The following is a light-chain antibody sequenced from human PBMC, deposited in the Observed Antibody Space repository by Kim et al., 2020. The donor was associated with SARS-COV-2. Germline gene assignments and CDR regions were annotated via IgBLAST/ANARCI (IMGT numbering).Light chain of an antibody. Sequence: PGQRITISCTGSSSNIGAGYDVHWYQQLPGTAPKLLIYVHSNRPSGVPDRFSGSKSGTSASLAITGLQAEDEADYYCQSYDSSHVVFGGGTQLTVL. CDR3: QSYDSSHVV. J-gene: IGLJ2*01. V-gene: IGLV1-40*01. CDR1: SSNIGAGYD. CDR2: VHS.